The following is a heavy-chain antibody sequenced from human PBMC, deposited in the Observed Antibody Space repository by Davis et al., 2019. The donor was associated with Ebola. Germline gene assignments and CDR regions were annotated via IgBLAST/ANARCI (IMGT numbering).Heavy chain of an antibody. V-gene: IGHV3-7*01. CDR2: IKQDGSEK. CDR3: AKGGYD. Sequence: GESLKISCAASGFTFSSYWMSWVRQAPGKGLEWVANIKQDGSEKYYVDSVKGRFTISRDSAKNSLYLQMNSLRAEDTAVYYCAKGGYDWGQGTLVTVSS. J-gene: IGHJ4*02. D-gene: IGHD6-13*01. CDR1: GFTFSSYW.